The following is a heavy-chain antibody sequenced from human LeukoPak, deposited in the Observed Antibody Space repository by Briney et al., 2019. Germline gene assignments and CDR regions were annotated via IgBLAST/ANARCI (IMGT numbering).Heavy chain of an antibody. J-gene: IGHJ6*03. CDR2: IKQDGSEK. CDR3: ASLTYYDFWSGWTYYYYYMDV. V-gene: IGHV3-7*01. Sequence: GGSLRLSCAASGFTFSSYWMSWVRQAPGKGLEWVANIKQDGSEKYYVDSVEGRFTISRDNAKNSLYLQMNSLRAEDTAVYYYASLTYYDFWSGWTYYYYYMDVWGKGTTVTVSS. CDR1: GFTFSSYW. D-gene: IGHD3-3*01.